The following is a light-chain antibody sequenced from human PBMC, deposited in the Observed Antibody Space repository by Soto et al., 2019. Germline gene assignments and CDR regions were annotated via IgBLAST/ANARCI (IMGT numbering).Light chain of an antibody. CDR1: QSLSSSQ. Sequence: EIVLTQSPGTLSLSPGERATLSCRASQSLSSSQLAWYQQKPGQAPRLLIHDASSRATGISDRFTGSGSGTDFLLTINNLQPEDFATYYCLQASTFPRTFGQGTKV. CDR3: LQASTFPRT. V-gene: IGKV3-20*01. CDR2: DAS. J-gene: IGKJ1*01.